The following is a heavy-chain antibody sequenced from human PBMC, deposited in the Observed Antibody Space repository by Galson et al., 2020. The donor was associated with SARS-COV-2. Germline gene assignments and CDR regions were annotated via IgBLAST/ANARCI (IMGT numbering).Heavy chain of an antibody. J-gene: IGHJ6*02. D-gene: IGHD3-22*01. CDR1: GFTFSSYA. V-gene: IGHV3-23*01. CDR3: AKDYYDSSGWDRYYYGMDV. CDR2: ISGSGGST. Sequence: GGSLRLSCAASGFTFSSYAMSWVRQAPGKGLEWVSAISGSGGSTYYADSVKGRFTISRDNSKNTLYLQMNSLRAEDTAVYYCAKDYYDSSGWDRYYYGMDVWGQGTTVTVSS.